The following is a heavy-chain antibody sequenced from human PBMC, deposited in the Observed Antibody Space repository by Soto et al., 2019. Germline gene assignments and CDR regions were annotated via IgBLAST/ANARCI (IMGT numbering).Heavy chain of an antibody. CDR1: GFSFSDHA. J-gene: IGHJ3*02. D-gene: IGHD6-19*01. V-gene: IGHV3-33*08. CDR3: ARDETIAVAHDAFDI. Sequence: GGSLRLSCAASGFSFSDHAMHWVRRAPGKGLEWVAVIWYDGSNKYYADSVKGRFTISRDNSKNTLYLQMNSLRAEDTAVYYCARDETIAVAHDAFDIWGQGTMVTVSS. CDR2: IWYDGSNK.